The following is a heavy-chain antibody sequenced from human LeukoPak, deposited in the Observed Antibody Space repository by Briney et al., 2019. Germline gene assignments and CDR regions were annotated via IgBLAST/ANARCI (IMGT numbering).Heavy chain of an antibody. CDR2: VFHSGTT. CDR1: GDSIISTTYY. Sequence: SETLSLTCTVSGDSIISTTYYWSWIRQPTGKGLEWIGLVFHSGTTFYNPSLKSRVTMSVDTSKNQFSLKLSSVTAADTAVYYCARVKRHYDILTGYYPEYYFDYWGQGTLVTVSS. J-gene: IGHJ4*02. CDR3: ARVKRHYDILTGYYPEYYFDY. D-gene: IGHD3-9*01. V-gene: IGHV4-39*07.